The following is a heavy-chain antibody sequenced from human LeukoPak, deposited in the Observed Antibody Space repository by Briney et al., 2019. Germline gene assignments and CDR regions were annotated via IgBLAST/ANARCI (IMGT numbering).Heavy chain of an antibody. V-gene: IGHV4-39*01. D-gene: IGHD2-21*01. CDR2: IYYSGST. J-gene: IGHJ3*02. Sequence: PSETLSLTCTVSGGSISSSSYYWGWIRQPPGKGLEWIGSIYYSGSTYYNPSLKSRVTISVDTSKNQFSLKLSSVTAADTAVYYSARMHGLFDAFDIWGQGTMVTVSS. CDR1: GGSISSSSYY. CDR3: ARMHGLFDAFDI.